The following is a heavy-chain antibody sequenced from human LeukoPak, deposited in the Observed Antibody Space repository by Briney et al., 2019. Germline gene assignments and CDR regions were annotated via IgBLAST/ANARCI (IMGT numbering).Heavy chain of an antibody. CDR2: IYHSGST. CDR1: GYSISSGYY. CDR3: ARIGLYGSGSYYKRVNNWFDP. J-gene: IGHJ5*02. Sequence: PSETLSLTCAVSGYSISSGYYWGWIRQPPGKGLEWIGSIYHSGSTYYNPSLKSRVTISVDTSKNRFSLKLSSVTAADTAVYYCARIGLYGSGSYYKRVNNWFDPWGQGTLVTVSS. V-gene: IGHV4-38-2*01. D-gene: IGHD3-10*01.